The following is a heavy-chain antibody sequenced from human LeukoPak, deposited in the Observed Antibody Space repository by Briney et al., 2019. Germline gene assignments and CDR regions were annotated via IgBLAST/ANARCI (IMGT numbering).Heavy chain of an antibody. CDR2: IKQDGSKK. V-gene: IGHV3-7*05. Sequence: GGSLRLSCAASGFTFSNYAMSWVRQAPGKGLEWVANIKQDGSKKYYVDSVKGRFTISRDNAKNSLYLQMNSLRVEDTAVYYCARALGDYCSSTSCHYFDYWGQGTLVTVSS. CDR1: GFTFSNYA. CDR3: ARALGDYCSSTSCHYFDY. J-gene: IGHJ4*02. D-gene: IGHD2-2*01.